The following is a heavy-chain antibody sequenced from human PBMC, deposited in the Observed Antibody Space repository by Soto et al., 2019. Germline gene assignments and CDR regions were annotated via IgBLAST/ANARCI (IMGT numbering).Heavy chain of an antibody. J-gene: IGHJ6*02. CDR1: GDSITGDNW. CDR3: ATQGFYRMGV. V-gene: IGHV4-4*02. Sequence: QVQLQESGPGLVQPSGTLSLTCAVSGDSITGDNWWSWVRQPPGKGLEWIGEIHHSGATNYNPSLKSRVTISVDKSKNQFSPKLNSVTAADTAMSYCATQGFYRMGVWGRGTTVTVSS. CDR2: IHHSGAT.